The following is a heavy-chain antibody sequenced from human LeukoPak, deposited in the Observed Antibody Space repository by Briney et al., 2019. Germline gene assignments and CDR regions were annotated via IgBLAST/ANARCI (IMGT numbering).Heavy chain of an antibody. CDR1: RFRFSTFP. J-gene: IGHJ6*03. D-gene: IGHD6-13*01. V-gene: IGHV3-23*01. CDR3: AKGGIAAAGREREIFHYYYYMDV. Sequence: GGSLRLSCAASRFRFSTFPMGWVRQAPGKGLEWVSGISAGGETTFYADSVRGRLTISRDNSKNTLYLQMNSLRAEDTAVYYCAKGGIAAAGREREIFHYYYYMDVWGKGTTVTVSS. CDR2: ISAGGETT.